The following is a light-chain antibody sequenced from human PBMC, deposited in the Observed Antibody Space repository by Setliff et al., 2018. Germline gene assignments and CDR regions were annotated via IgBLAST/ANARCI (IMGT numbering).Light chain of an antibody. CDR1: SSDVGGYNY. J-gene: IGLJ3*02. Sequence: QSALTQPASVSGSPGQSITISCTGTSSDVGGYNYVSWYQQHPGKAPKLMIYEVSNRPSGVSNRFSGSKSGNTAPLTISGLQAEDEADYYCSSYTSSSTLEFGGGTQLTVL. V-gene: IGLV2-14*01. CDR2: EVS. CDR3: SSYTSSSTLE.